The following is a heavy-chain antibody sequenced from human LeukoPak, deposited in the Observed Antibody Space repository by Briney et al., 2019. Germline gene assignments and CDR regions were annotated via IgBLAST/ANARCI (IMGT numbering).Heavy chain of an antibody. D-gene: IGHD6-19*01. CDR3: ARDRGWGQFYFDQ. CDR1: GYSISSCYY. Sequence: PSETLSLTCAVSGYSISSCYYWGWIRQPPGEGLEWIGSIDHSGSTYYNPSLKSRVIISVDTSKNQFSLRLSSVTAADTAVYYCARDRGWGQFYFDQWGQGSLVTVSS. J-gene: IGHJ4*02. V-gene: IGHV4-38-2*02. CDR2: IDHSGST.